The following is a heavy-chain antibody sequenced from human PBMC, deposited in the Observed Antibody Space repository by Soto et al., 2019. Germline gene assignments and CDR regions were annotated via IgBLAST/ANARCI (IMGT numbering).Heavy chain of an antibody. CDR2: IYYSGST. CDR1: GGSISSSSYY. V-gene: IGHV4-39*01. D-gene: IGHD2-2*01. J-gene: IGHJ6*02. Sequence: PSETLSLTCTVSGGSISSSSYYWGWIRQPPGKGLEWIGSIYYSGSTYYNPSLKSRVTISVDTSKNQFSLKLSSVTAADTAVYYCARRGNCSSTSCYYYYYYGMDVWGQGTTVTVSS. CDR3: ARRGNCSSTSCYYYYYYGMDV.